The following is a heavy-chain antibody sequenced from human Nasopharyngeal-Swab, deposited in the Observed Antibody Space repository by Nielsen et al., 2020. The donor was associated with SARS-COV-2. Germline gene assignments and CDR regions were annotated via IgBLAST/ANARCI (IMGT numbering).Heavy chain of an antibody. CDR2: ISVYNGDT. J-gene: IGHJ4*02. Sequence: ASVKVSCKTSGYTFTSYGINWVRQAPGQGLEWMGWISVYNGDTNYAQNFQGRVTMTTDTSTSTAYLELRSLRSDDTAVYYCARDDYGDYGYFGHWGQGTLVTVSS. V-gene: IGHV1-18*04. CDR1: GYTFTSYG. D-gene: IGHD4-17*01. CDR3: ARDDYGDYGYFGH.